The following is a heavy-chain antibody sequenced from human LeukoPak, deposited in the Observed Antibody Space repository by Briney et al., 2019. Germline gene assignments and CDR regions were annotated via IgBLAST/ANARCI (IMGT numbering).Heavy chain of an antibody. CDR2: IDSSGGYM. CDR1: GFTFNTYS. J-gene: IGHJ6*03. D-gene: IGHD6-19*01. Sequence: GGSLRLSCEASGFTFNTYSMNWARQAPGKGLEWVSSIDSSGGYMFYADSVKGRFIISRDNAENSLYLQMNSLRDEDTAVYYCARDPYSGGYGAYYYYYMDVWGKGTTVTVSS. CDR3: ARDPYSGGYGAYYYYYMDV. V-gene: IGHV3-21*01.